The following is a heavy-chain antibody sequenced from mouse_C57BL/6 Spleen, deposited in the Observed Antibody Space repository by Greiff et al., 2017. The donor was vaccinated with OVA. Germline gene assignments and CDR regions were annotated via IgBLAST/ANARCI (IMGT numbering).Heavy chain of an antibody. V-gene: IGHV5-9*01. D-gene: IGHD2-10*01. CDR2: ISGGGGNT. CDR3: ARRGAYYGNYGY. Sequence: DVKLVESGGGLVKPGGSLKLSCAASGFTFSSYTMSWVRQTPEKRLEWVATISGGGGNTYYPDSVKGRFTISRDNAKNTLYLQMSSLRSEDTALYYCARRGAYYGNYGYWGQGTTLTVSS. CDR1: GFTFSSYT. J-gene: IGHJ2*01.